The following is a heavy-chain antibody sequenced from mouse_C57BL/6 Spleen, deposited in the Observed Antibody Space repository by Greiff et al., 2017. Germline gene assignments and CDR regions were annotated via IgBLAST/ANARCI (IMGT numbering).Heavy chain of an antibody. D-gene: IGHD2-12*01. CDR2: ISYDGSN. V-gene: IGHV3-6*01. CDR1: GYSITSGYY. Sequence: ESGPGLVKPSQSLSLTCSVTGYSITSGYYWNWIRQFPGNKLEWMGYISYDGSNNYNPSLKNRISITRDTSKNQFFLKLNSMTTEDTATYYCARDDTRYYAMDYWGQGTSVTVSS. CDR3: ARDDTRYYAMDY. J-gene: IGHJ4*01.